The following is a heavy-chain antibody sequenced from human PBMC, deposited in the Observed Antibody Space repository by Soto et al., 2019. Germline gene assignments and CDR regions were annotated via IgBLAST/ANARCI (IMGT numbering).Heavy chain of an antibody. CDR3: IARRGRYKGLDLNN. CDR2: SKSKTDGGTI. J-gene: IGHJ4*02. Sequence: PGGYLRLSCVASGFTFSNAWMSWVRQAPGKGREWVGRSKSKTDGGTIDYAAPVKGRFSIPRDESKNTLSLEMNSLKAEDTGVYYCIARRGRYKGLDLNNLGQGTPGTVSS. CDR1: GFTFSNAW. V-gene: IGHV3-15*01. D-gene: IGHD3-3*01.